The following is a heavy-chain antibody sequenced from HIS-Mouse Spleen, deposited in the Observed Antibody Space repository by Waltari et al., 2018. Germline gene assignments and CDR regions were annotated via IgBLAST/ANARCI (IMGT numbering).Heavy chain of an antibody. J-gene: IGHJ3*02. D-gene: IGHD3-3*01. V-gene: IGHV4-4*07. CDR2: IYTSGST. CDR3: ARDFHDFWSGYYGGDKKHDAFDI. CDR1: GGSSSSSY. Sequence: QVQLQESGPGLVKPSETLSLTCTVSGGSSSSSYCSWIRLPAGKGLEWIGRIYTSGSTNYNPSLKSRVTMSVDTSKNQFSLKLSSVTAADTAVYYCARDFHDFWSGYYGGDKKHDAFDIWGQGTMVTVSS.